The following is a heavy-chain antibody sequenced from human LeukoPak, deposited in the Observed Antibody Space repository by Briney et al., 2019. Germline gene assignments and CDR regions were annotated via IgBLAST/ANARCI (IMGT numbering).Heavy chain of an antibody. J-gene: IGHJ1*01. CDR2: MNPNSGNT. V-gene: IGHV1-8*01. CDR3: ARVLWFGGKYFQH. Sequence: SVKVCCKASGYTFTRYDINWVRQATGQGLEWMGWMNPNSGNTGYAQKFQGRVTMTRNTSISTVYVELSSLRSEDTAVYYCARVLWFGGKYFQHWGQGTLVTVSS. CDR1: GYTFTRYD. D-gene: IGHD3-10*01.